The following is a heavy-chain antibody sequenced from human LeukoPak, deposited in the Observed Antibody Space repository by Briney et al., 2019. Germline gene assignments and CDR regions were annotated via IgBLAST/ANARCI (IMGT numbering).Heavy chain of an antibody. CDR3: AREGDGYNSYYYYYMDV. CDR1: GGSISSGSYY. Sequence: SETLSLTCTVSGGSISSGSYYWSWIRQPAGKGLEWIGRIYTSGSTNYNPSLKSRVTISVDTSKNQFSLKLSSVTAADTAVYYCAREGDGYNSYYYYYMDVWGKGTTVTISS. V-gene: IGHV4-61*02. D-gene: IGHD5-24*01. J-gene: IGHJ6*03. CDR2: IYTSGST.